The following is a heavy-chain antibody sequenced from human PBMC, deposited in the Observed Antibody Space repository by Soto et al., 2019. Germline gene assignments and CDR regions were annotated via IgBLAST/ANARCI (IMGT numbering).Heavy chain of an antibody. J-gene: IGHJ4*02. V-gene: IGHV1-18*04. D-gene: IGHD2-21*02. CDR3: ARDVDVLTAPPGDY. Sequence: GPEVKNPGASVKVSCKASGYTFTTYGINWVRQAPGQGLEWMGWISHYNDNTNYAQNFQGRVTMTTDTSTNTAYMELRTLRSDDTAVYYCARDVDVLTAPPGDYWGQGTLVTVSS. CDR1: GYTFTTYG. CDR2: ISHYNDNT.